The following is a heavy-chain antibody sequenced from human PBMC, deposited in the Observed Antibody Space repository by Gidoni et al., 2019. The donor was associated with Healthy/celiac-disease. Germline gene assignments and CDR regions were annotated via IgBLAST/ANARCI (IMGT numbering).Heavy chain of an antibody. Sequence: EVQLLESGGGLVQHGGSLRLSFAASGFTFSSYAMSWVRQAPGKGLEWVSAISGSGGSTYYADSVKGRFTISRDNSKNTLYLQMNSLRAEDTAVYYCAASGYSPFDAFDIWGQGTMVTVSS. J-gene: IGHJ3*02. CDR2: ISGSGGST. D-gene: IGHD3-3*01. CDR3: AASGYSPFDAFDI. CDR1: GFTFSSYA. V-gene: IGHV3-23*01.